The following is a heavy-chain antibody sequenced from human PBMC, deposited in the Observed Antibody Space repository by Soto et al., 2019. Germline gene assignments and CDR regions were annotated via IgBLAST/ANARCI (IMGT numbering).Heavy chain of an antibody. J-gene: IGHJ4*02. CDR1: GFTFSSYG. Sequence: GGSLRLSCAASGFTFSSYGMHWVRQAPGKGLEWVAVISYDGSNKYYADSVKGRFTISRDNSKNTLYLQMNSLRAEDTAVYYCATSWFGELFSEEANFDYWGQGTLVTVSS. D-gene: IGHD3-10*01. CDR3: ATSWFGELFSEEANFDY. V-gene: IGHV3-30*03. CDR2: ISYDGSNK.